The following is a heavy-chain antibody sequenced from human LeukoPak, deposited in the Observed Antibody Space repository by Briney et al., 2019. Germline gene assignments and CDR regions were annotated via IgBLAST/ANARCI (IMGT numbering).Heavy chain of an antibody. Sequence: GGSLRLSCAASGFAFGSYWMSWVRQAPGKGLEWVANIKEDGSEKYYLDSVKGRISISRDNAKNSLYLQINSLKVGDRAVYYCATGGWYLAYWGQGTLVTVSS. CDR2: IKEDGSEK. CDR1: GFAFGSYW. V-gene: IGHV3-7*01. J-gene: IGHJ4*02. CDR3: ATGGWYLAY. D-gene: IGHD6-19*01.